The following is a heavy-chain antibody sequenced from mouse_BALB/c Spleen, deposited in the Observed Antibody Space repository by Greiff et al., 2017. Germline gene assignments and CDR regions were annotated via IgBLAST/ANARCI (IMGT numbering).Heavy chain of an antibody. D-gene: IGHD1-1*01. CDR3: AGQDYGSAMDD. CDR1: GYAFTNYL. CDR2: INPGSGGT. Sequence: QVQLQQSGAELVRPGTSVKVSCKASGYAFTNYLIEWVKQRPGQGLEWIGVINPGSGGTNYNEKFKGKATLTADKSSSTAYMQLSSLTSDDSAVYFCAGQDYGSAMDDWGQGTSVTVSS. J-gene: IGHJ4*01. V-gene: IGHV1-54*01.